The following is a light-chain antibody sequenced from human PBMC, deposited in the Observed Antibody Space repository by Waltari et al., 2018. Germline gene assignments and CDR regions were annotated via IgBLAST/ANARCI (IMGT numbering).Light chain of an antibody. J-gene: IGLJ2*01. Sequence: YELTQSPSVSVSHGQTARLTCSGAALPKHSAPWAQQKAGQAPLLVSYKDSERPPWLPERFSGSNSGTIVTLTITGVQAEDAADYYCQSGDFSGTSPVVFGGGTKLTVL. V-gene: IGLV3-25*03. CDR2: KDS. CDR1: ALPKHS. CDR3: QSGDFSGTSPVV.